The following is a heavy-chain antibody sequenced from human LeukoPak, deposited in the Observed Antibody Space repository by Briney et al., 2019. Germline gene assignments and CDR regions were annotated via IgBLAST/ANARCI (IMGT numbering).Heavy chain of an antibody. Sequence: SETLSLTCTVSGGSISSSSYYWGWIRQPPGKGLEWIGSIYHSGSTYYNPSLKSRVTISVDKSKNQFSLKLSSVTAADTAVYYCASSMTTVKLDYWGQGTLVTVSS. J-gene: IGHJ4*02. CDR1: GGSISSSSYY. V-gene: IGHV4-39*07. D-gene: IGHD4-11*01. CDR3: ASSMTTVKLDY. CDR2: IYHSGST.